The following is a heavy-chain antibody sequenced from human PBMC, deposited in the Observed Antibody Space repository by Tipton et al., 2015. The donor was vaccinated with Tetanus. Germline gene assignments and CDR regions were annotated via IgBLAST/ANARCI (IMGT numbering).Heavy chain of an antibody. D-gene: IGHD5-12*01. CDR2: ISFDGSYA. Sequence: SLRLSCVDSGFTFSGYSMHWVRQAPGKGLEWVATISFDGSYAHYADSVKGRFTISRDNSKSTLYLQMNSLKNDDTAVYYCARESNRGGYVDYWGQGALVTGSS. J-gene: IGHJ4*02. CDR1: GFTFSGYS. V-gene: IGHV3-30*04. CDR3: ARESNRGGYVDY.